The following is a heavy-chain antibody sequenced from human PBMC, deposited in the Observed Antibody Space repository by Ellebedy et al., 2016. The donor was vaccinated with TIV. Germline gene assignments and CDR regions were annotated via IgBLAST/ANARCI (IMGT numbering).Heavy chain of an antibody. D-gene: IGHD1-14*01. J-gene: IGHJ4*02. V-gene: IGHV3-53*01. Sequence: GESLKISCAASGFSVSTNYINWVRQAPGKGLEFVSLIYSTGTKLYADTVKGRFTISRDNSQNTVYLQMNSLRAEDTARYYCATWPGLNSVWGQGTLVTVSS. CDR1: GFSVSTNY. CDR3: ATWPGLNSV. CDR2: IYSTGTK.